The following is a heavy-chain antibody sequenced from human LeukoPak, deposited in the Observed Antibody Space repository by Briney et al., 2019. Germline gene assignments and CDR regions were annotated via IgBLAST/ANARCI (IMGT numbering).Heavy chain of an antibody. V-gene: IGHV3-11*01. Sequence: GGSLRLSCAASGFTFSDYYMSWIRQAPGKGLEWVSYISCSGSTIYYADSVKGRFTISRDNAKNSLYLQMNSLRAEDTAFYYCARVRSIAPAGPFDYWGQGTLVTVSS. CDR3: ARVRSIAPAGPFDY. J-gene: IGHJ4*02. CDR1: GFTFSDYY. CDR2: ISCSGSTI. D-gene: IGHD6-13*01.